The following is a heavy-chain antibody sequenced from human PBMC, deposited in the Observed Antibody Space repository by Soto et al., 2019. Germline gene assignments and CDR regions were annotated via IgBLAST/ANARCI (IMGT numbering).Heavy chain of an antibody. CDR3: ARDPPLSMIVVVGVDDF. CDR1: GFTLTNEN. D-gene: IGHD3-22*01. Sequence: LRLSCTVLGFTLTNENMNWVRQAPGKGLEWVSSISSRSTFINYADSVKGRFTISRDNDKGLVYLQMNSLRAEDTAVYYCARDPPLSMIVVVGVDDFWGQGTLVTVSS. V-gene: IGHV3-21*06. CDR2: ISSRSTFI. J-gene: IGHJ4*02.